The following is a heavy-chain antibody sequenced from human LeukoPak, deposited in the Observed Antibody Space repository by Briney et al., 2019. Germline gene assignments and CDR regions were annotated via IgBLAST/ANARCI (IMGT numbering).Heavy chain of an antibody. CDR1: GFIFGAYA. CDR2: ISYDGSNK. V-gene: IGHV3-30*04. Sequence: PGGSLRLSCAASGFIFGAYALHWVRQAPGKGLGWVAVISYDGSNKYYVDSVKGRITISRDKSKNTVYLQMNSLRVEDTAVYYCARDAGTDGTYFDYWGQGTLVTVSS. J-gene: IGHJ4*02. D-gene: IGHD1-1*01. CDR3: ARDAGTDGTYFDY.